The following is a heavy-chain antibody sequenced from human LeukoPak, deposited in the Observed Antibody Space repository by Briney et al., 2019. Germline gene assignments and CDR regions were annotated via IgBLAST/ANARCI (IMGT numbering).Heavy chain of an antibody. CDR2: INHSGST. CDR3: ARVLMVYAINWFDP. Sequence: SETLSLTCVVYGGSFSGYYWSWIRQPPGKGLEWIGEINHSGSTNYNPSLKSRVTISVDTSKNQFSLKLSSVTAADTAVYYCARVLMVYAINWFDPWGQGTLVTVSS. J-gene: IGHJ5*02. V-gene: IGHV4-34*01. CDR1: GGSFSGYY. D-gene: IGHD2-8*01.